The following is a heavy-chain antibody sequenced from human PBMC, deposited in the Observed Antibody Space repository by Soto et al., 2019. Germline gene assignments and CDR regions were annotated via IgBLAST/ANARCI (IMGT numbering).Heavy chain of an antibody. CDR1: GYTFSDYY. J-gene: IGHJ4*02. Sequence: AASVKVSCKASGYTFSDYYMHWVRQAPGQGLGWMGWINANSGGTTYAQKFQGRVTMTRDTSISTAYMELSRLSSDDTAIYYCARLQIEVAGTNWGQGTLVTVSS. CDR3: ARLQIEVAGTN. V-gene: IGHV1-2*02. D-gene: IGHD6-19*01. CDR2: INANSGGT.